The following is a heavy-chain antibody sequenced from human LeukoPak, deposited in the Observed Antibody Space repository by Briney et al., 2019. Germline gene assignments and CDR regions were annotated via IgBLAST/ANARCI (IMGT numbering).Heavy chain of an antibody. CDR3: ARDTPDSSGHYTNYFDY. J-gene: IGHJ4*02. CDR2: ISYDGSNK. CDR1: GFTFSSYA. D-gene: IGHD3-22*01. V-gene: IGHV3-30-3*01. Sequence: GRSLRLSCAASGFTFSSYAMHWVRQAPGKGLEWVAVISYDGSNKYYADSVKGRFTISRDNSKNTLYLQMNSLRAEDTAVYYCARDTPDSSGHYTNYFDYWGQGTLVTVSS.